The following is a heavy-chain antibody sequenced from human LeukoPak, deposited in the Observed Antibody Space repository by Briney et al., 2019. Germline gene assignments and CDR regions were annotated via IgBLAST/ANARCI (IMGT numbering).Heavy chain of an antibody. CDR1: GYTFTSYG. Sequence: ASVKVSRKASGYTFTSYGISWVRQAPGQGLEWMGWISAYNGNTNYAQKFQGRVTMTTDTSTSTAYMELRSLRSDDTAVYYCARDSIVVVPAAMSDYWGQGTLVTVSS. CDR3: ARDSIVVVPAAMSDY. D-gene: IGHD2-2*01. CDR2: ISAYNGNT. V-gene: IGHV1-18*01. J-gene: IGHJ4*02.